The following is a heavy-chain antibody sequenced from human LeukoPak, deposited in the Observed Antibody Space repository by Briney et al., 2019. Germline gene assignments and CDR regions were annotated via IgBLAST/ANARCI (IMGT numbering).Heavy chain of an antibody. J-gene: IGHJ4*02. D-gene: IGHD3-10*01. CDR1: GGSISSGSYY. V-gene: IGHV4-61*02. CDR3: ARDSTMVRGVIINADY. CDR2: IYTSGST. Sequence: SQTLSLTCTVSGGSISSGSYYWSWIRQPAGKGLEWIGRIYTSGSTNYNPSLKSRVTISVDTSKNQFSLKLSSVTAADTAVYYCARDSTMVRGVIINADYWGQGTLVTVSS.